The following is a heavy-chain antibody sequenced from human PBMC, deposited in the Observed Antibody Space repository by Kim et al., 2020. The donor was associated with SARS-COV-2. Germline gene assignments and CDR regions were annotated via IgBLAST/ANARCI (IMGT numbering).Heavy chain of an antibody. V-gene: IGHV3-23*01. D-gene: IGHD3-10*01. CDR3: ANCRGLGFGELTPPIDY. Sequence: VKGRFTISRDNSKNTLYLQMNSLRAEDTAVYYCANCRGLGFGELTPPIDYWGQGTLVTVSS. J-gene: IGHJ4*02.